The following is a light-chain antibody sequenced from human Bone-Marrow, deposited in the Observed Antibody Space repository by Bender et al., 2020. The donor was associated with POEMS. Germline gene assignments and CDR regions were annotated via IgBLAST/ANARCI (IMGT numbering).Light chain of an antibody. J-gene: IGLJ2*01. Sequence: SYVLTQPPSVSVAPGQTATITCGGDDIGRKSVHWYQQKPGQAPVLVAYDDSDRPSGIPERCSGSNPGDTATLTISRLVAADEADYYCQVWDRNSDHPVFGGGTKLTVL. V-gene: IGLV3-21*02. CDR1: DIGRKS. CDR2: DDS. CDR3: QVWDRNSDHPV.